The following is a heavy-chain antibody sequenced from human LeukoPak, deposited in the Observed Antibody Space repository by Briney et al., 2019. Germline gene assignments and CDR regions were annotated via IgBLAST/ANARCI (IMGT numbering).Heavy chain of an antibody. CDR3: AKPYGTDCGGDCYFDY. CDR2: ISGSGGNT. CDR1: GFTFSNYA. J-gene: IGHJ4*02. D-gene: IGHD2-21*02. V-gene: IGHV3-23*01. Sequence: QSGGSLRLSCAAFGFTFSNYAISWVRQAPGKGLGWVSAISGSGGNTYYADSVRGRFTISRDNSRSTLYLQMSRLRAEDTALYYCAKPYGTDCGGDCYFDYWGQGTLVSVSS.